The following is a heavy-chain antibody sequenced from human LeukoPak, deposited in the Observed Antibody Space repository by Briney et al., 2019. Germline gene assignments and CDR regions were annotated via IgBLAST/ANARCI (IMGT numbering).Heavy chain of an antibody. CDR1: GFIFSSYG. V-gene: IGHV3-33*06. D-gene: IGHD3-22*01. CDR2: IWHDGSND. J-gene: IGHJ4*02. CDR3: AKVTGDYYDTSGAFDY. Sequence: GGSLRLSCAASGFIFSSYGMHWVRQAPGKGLEWVARIWHDGSNDDYADSVKGRFTISRDNSKSTLYLQMNSLRAEDTAIYYCAKVTGDYYDTSGAFDYWGQGTLVTVSS.